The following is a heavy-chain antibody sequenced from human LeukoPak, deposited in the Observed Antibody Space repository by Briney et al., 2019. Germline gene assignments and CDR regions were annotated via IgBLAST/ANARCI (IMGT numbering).Heavy chain of an antibody. Sequence: GGSLRLSCAASGFDFSNHAMSWIRQAPGKGLEWVSGSSGRNERIIYADSVKDRFTISRDNSKNTLYLQMNSLTAEDTAVYYCARASCGGNCYYMFDSWGQGTLVTVSS. J-gene: IGHJ4*02. CDR2: SSGRNERI. V-gene: IGHV3-23*01. D-gene: IGHD2-21*01. CDR1: GFDFSNHA. CDR3: ARASCGGNCYYMFDS.